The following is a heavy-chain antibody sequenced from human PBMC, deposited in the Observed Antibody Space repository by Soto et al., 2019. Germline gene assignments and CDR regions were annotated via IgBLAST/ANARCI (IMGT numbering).Heavy chain of an antibody. Sequence: GGSLRLSCAASGFTFSSYEMNWVRQAPGKGLEWVSYISSSGSTIYYADSVKGRFTISRDNAKNSLYLQMNSLRAEDTAAYYCAGIDSSGYYYYYGMDVWGQGTTVTVSS. D-gene: IGHD3-22*01. J-gene: IGHJ6*02. CDR1: GFTFSSYE. V-gene: IGHV3-48*03. CDR2: ISSSGSTI. CDR3: AGIDSSGYYYYYGMDV.